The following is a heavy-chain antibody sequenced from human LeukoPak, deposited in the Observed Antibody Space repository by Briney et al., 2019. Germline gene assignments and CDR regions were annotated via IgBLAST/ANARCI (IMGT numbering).Heavy chain of an antibody. V-gene: IGHV3-7*01. D-gene: IGHD2-2*01. CDR3: TRVVDSSSSRYQAMPH. CDR1: GFTFSNYW. J-gene: IGHJ4*02. CDR2: IKQDESER. Sequence: GGSLRLSCEASGFTFSNYWMSWVRQAPGKGQEWVANIKQDESERYYVDSVRGRFTISRDNAKRSLYLRMDSLRAEDTAMYFCTRVVDSSSSRYQAMPHWGQGTLVTVCS.